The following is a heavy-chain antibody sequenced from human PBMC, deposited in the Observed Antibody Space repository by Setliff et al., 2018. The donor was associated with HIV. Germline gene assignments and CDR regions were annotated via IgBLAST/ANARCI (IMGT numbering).Heavy chain of an antibody. D-gene: IGHD2-8*01. V-gene: IGHV1-18*01. Sequence: ASVKVSCKASGYSFTSYGISWVRQAPGQGLEWMGWISGYNGITNYAQKFQGRVTMTTDTSTSTAYMELRSLGSDDTAVYYCARIVALNGYPSDYWGQGTLVTVSS. CDR3: ARIVALNGYPSDY. CDR1: GYSFTSYG. CDR2: ISGYNGIT. J-gene: IGHJ4*02.